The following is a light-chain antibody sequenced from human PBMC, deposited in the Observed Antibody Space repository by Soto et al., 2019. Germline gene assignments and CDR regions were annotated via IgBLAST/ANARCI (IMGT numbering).Light chain of an antibody. J-gene: IGLJ2*01. Sequence: QSVLTQLPSVSGAPGQRVTISCTGSNSNIGAGYDVHWYQQLPGTAPKLLIYGNSNRPSGVPDRFSGSKSGTSASLAITGLQAEDEADYYCQSYDTSLSGFVVFGGGTKPPS. CDR3: QSYDTSLSGFVV. CDR1: NSNIGAGYD. V-gene: IGLV1-40*01. CDR2: GNS.